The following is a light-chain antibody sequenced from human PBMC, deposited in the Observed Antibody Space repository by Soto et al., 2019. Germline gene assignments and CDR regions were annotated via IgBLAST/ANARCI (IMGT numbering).Light chain of an antibody. CDR3: QQSFSTAYT. J-gene: IGKJ2*01. V-gene: IGKV1-39*01. CDR1: HNISSH. CDR2: AAS. Sequence: DIQMTQSPSFLYAFIGDRVTITGRTSHNISSHLNWYHQKPGKAPRLLIYAASSLQSGVPSGFSGSGSGTDFTLTITSLQPDDFATYCCQQSFSTAYTFGQATKLQIK.